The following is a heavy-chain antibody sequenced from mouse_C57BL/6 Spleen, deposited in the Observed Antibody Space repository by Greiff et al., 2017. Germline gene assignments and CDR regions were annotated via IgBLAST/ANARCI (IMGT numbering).Heavy chain of an antibody. CDR2: ISYDGSN. D-gene: IGHD1-1*02. V-gene: IGHV3-6*01. CDR1: GYSITSGYY. Sequence: VQLKESGPGLVKPSQSLSLTCSVTGYSITSGYYWNWIRQFPGNKLEWMGYISYDGSNNYNPSLKNRISITRDTSKNQFFLKLNSVTTEDTATYYCARGGGYWFAYWGQGTLVTVSA. J-gene: IGHJ3*01. CDR3: ARGGGYWFAY.